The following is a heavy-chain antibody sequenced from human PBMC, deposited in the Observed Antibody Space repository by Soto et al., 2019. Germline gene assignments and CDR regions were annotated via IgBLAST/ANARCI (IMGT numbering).Heavy chain of an antibody. Sequence: GESLKISCAASGFTFSSYAMSWVRQAPGKGLEWVSAISGSGGSTYYADSVKGRFTISRDNSKNMLYLQMNSVRAEYTAVYYCEKDFGYSSGWSFGYWGQGTLVTVSS. CDR3: EKDFGYSSGWSFGY. D-gene: IGHD6-19*01. V-gene: IGHV3-23*01. CDR2: ISGSGGST. CDR1: GFTFSSYA. J-gene: IGHJ4*02.